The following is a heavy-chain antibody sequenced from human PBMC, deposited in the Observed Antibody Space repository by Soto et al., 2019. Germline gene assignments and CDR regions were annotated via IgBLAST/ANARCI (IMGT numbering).Heavy chain of an antibody. CDR3: ARESEDLTSNFDY. Sequence: PGGSLRLSCAASGFTFTRYSMNWVRQAPGKGLEWISSISSTTNYIYYGDSMKGRFTISRDNAKNSLYLEMNSLRAEDTAVYYCARESEDLTSNFDYWGQGTLVTVSS. J-gene: IGHJ4*02. V-gene: IGHV3-21*06. CDR1: GFTFTRYS. CDR2: ISSTTNYI.